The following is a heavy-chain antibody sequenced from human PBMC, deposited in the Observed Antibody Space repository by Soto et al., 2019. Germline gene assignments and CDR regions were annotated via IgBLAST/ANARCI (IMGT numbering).Heavy chain of an antibody. CDR3: ATDKSVRGQTYYYDGSGYYYDY. J-gene: IGHJ4*02. D-gene: IGHD3-22*01. V-gene: IGHV1-24*01. CDR2: FDPEDGET. Sequence: GASVKVSCKVSGYTLTELSMHWVRQAPGKGLEWMGGFDPEDGETIYAQKFQGRVTMTEDTSTDTAYMELSSLRSEDTAVYYCATDKSVRGQTYYYDGSGYYYDYWGQGTLVTVSS. CDR1: GYTLTELS.